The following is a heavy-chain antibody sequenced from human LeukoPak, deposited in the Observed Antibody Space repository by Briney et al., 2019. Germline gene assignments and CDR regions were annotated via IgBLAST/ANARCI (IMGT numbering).Heavy chain of an antibody. CDR1: GGSISSGSYY. J-gene: IGHJ4*02. CDR3: ASQRMVRGVIFDY. D-gene: IGHD3-10*01. V-gene: IGHV4-61*02. CDR2: IYTSGST. Sequence: PSQTLSLTCTVSGGSISSGSYYWSWIRQPAGTGLEWIGRIYTSGSTNYNPSLKSRVTISVDTSKNQFSLKLSSVTAADTAVYYCASQRMVRGVIFDYWGQGTLVTVSS.